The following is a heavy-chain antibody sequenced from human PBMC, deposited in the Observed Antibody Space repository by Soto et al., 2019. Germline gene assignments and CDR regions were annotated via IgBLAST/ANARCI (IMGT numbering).Heavy chain of an antibody. CDR1: GGSISSSSYY. CDR3: ARGELLWFGELSYFD. J-gene: IGHJ4*02. D-gene: IGHD3-10*01. CDR2: IYYSGST. Sequence: QLQLQESGPGLVKPSETLSLTCTVSGGSISSSSYYWGWIRQPPGKGLEWIGSIYYSGSTYYNPSLKSRVTISVDTSKNQFSLKLSSVTAADTAVYYCARGELLWFGELSYFDWGQGTLVTVSS. V-gene: IGHV4-39*01.